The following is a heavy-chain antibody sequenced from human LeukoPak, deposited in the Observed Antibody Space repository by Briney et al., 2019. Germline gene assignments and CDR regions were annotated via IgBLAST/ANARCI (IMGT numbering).Heavy chain of an antibody. V-gene: IGHV1-69*05. CDR1: GGTFSSYA. CDR2: IIPIFGTA. J-gene: IGHJ3*02. Sequence: SVKVSCKASGGTFSSYAISWVRQAPGQGLEWMGRIIPIFGTANYAQKFQGRVTITTDEFTSTAYMELSSLRSEDTAVYYCAAPQNMVRGVTQPDAFDIWGQGTMVTVSS. CDR3: AAPQNMVRGVTQPDAFDI. D-gene: IGHD3-10*01.